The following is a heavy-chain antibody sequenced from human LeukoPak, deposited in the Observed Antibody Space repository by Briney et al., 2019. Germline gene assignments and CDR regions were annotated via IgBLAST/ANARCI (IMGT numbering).Heavy chain of an antibody. V-gene: IGHV4-39*01. J-gene: IGHJ6*03. D-gene: IGHD4-11*01. CDR3: ARHQGTTVTTNPYYYYYYMDV. CDR2: NYYSGST. Sequence: SETLSLTCTVSGSSISSSSYYWCWIRPPPEKGLGWIRTNYYSGSTYYNPSLKSRVTMSVDTSKNQFSLKLSSVTAADTAVYYCARHQGTTVTTNPYYYYYYMDVWGKGTTVTVSS. CDR1: GSSISSSSYY.